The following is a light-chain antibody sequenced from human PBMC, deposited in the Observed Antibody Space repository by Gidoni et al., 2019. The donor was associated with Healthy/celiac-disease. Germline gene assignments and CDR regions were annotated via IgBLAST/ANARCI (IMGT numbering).Light chain of an antibody. CDR1: QSMSSY. CDR2: AAS. V-gene: IGKV1-39*01. J-gene: IGKJ4*01. CDR3: QQRYSTPPLT. Sequence: DSQMTQSPSSLSASVGDRVTITCRSSQSMSSYLNWYQQKPGKAPKLLIYAASSLQSGVPSRFSVRGSGPDFTLTISSLQPEDFAPYYCQQRYSTPPLTFGGGTKVEIK.